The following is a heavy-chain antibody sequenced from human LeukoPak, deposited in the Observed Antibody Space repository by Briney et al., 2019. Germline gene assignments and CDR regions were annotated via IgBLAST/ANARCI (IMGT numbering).Heavy chain of an antibody. J-gene: IGHJ4*02. CDR2: IYSSGST. CDR3: ASYDSSGYFDY. CDR1: GDSISNYY. D-gene: IGHD3-22*01. Sequence: SETLSLTCTVSGDSISNYYWSWIRQPAGKGLEWIGRIYSSGSTNYNPSLKSRVTISVDRSKNQFSLKLSSVTAADTAVYYCASYDSSGYFDYWGQGTLVTVSS. V-gene: IGHV4-4*07.